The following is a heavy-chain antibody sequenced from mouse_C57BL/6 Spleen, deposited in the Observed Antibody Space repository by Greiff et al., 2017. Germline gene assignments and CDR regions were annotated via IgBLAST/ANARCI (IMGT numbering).Heavy chain of an antibody. J-gene: IGHJ2*01. CDR1: GFTFSSYA. CDR3: ARDLYYDYDGYFDY. D-gene: IGHD2-4*01. CDR2: ISDGGSYT. Sequence: EVKLMESGGGLVKPGGSLKLSCAASGFTFSSYAMSWVRQTPEKRLEWVATISDGGSYTYYPDNVKVRFTISRDNAKNNLYLQMSHLKSEDTAMYYCARDLYYDYDGYFDYWGQGTTLTVSS. V-gene: IGHV5-4*01.